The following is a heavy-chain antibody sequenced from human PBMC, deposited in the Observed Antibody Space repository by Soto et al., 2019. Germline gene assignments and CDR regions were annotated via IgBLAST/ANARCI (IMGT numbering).Heavy chain of an antibody. D-gene: IGHD3-3*01. J-gene: IGHJ6*02. V-gene: IGHV4-30-4*01. CDR3: AREKLGYDFWSGYYPYYYYGMDV. CDR2: IYYSGST. CDR1: GGSISSGDYY. Sequence: SSETLSLTCTVSGGSISSGDYYWSWIRQPPGKGLEWIGYIYYSGSTYYNPSLKSRVTISVDTSKNQFSLKLSSVTAADTAVYYCAREKLGYDFWSGYYPYYYYGMDVWGQGTTVTVSS.